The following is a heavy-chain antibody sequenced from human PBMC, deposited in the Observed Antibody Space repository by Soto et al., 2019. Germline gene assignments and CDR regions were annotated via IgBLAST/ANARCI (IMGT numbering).Heavy chain of an antibody. V-gene: IGHV3-30-3*01. J-gene: IGHJ4*02. Sequence: GGSLRLSCAASGFTFRTYAMHWVRQSPGKGLEWVAVISSDGSNQYYADSVKGRFTISRDNSKNTLYLQMNSLRPNDTAVYYCARDLKTWNNFDYWGQGTLVTVSS. CDR1: GFTFRTYA. CDR2: ISSDGSNQ. D-gene: IGHD1-1*01. CDR3: ARDLKTWNNFDY.